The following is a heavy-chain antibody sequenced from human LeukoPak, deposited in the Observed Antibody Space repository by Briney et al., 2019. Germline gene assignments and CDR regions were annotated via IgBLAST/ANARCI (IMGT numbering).Heavy chain of an antibody. J-gene: IGHJ4*02. CDR2: IYYSGST. CDR3: ARGGGYGDYRSFDY. D-gene: IGHD4-17*01. V-gene: IGHV4-59*01. CDR1: GGSISSYY. Sequence: SETLSLTCTVSGGSISSYYWSWIRQPPGKGLEWIGYIYYSGSTNYNPSLKSRVTISEDTSKNQFSLKLSSVTAADTAVYYCARGGGYGDYRSFDYWGQGTLVTVSS.